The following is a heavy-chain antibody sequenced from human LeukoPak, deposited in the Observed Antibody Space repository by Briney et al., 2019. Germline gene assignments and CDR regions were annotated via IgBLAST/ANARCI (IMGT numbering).Heavy chain of an antibody. Sequence: GGSLRLSCAASGFTFSSYGMHWVRQAPGKGLEWVAVIWYDGSNKYYADSVKGRFTISRDNSKNTLYLQMNSLRAEDTAVYYCARDPSGGWLVYYFDYWGQGTLVTVSS. D-gene: IGHD6-19*01. V-gene: IGHV3-33*08. CDR1: GFTFSSYG. J-gene: IGHJ4*02. CDR2: IWYDGSNK. CDR3: ARDPSGGWLVYYFDY.